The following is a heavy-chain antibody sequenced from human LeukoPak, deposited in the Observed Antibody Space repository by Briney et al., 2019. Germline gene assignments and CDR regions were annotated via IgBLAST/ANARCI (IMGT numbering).Heavy chain of an antibody. CDR3: ARSTYSSSQWDY. D-gene: IGHD6-13*01. V-gene: IGHV4-59*01. J-gene: IGHJ4*02. CDR2: IYFTGST. Sequence: SETLSLTCTVSGGSIGSYYWHWIRQPPGKGLEWIGYIYFTGSTNYNPSLNSPVTISVDQSKKKFSLKFNSVTAADNAIYYCARSTYSSSQWDYWGQGTLVTVFS. CDR1: GGSIGSYY.